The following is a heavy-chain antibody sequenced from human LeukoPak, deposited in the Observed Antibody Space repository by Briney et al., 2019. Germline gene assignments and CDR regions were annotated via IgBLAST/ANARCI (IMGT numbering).Heavy chain of an antibody. CDR1: GFTFSDHF. CDR3: ARERSSGSYFLGSFDN. V-gene: IGHV3-72*01. CDR2: TRNKANDYTT. J-gene: IGHJ4*02. Sequence: GGSLRLSCTASGFTFSDHFMDWGRQAPGKGLEWVGRTRNKANDYTTEHAASVRGRFSISRDDSTNSLYLQMHSLQTGDTAMYYCARERSSGSYFLGSFDNWGQGTLVTVSS. D-gene: IGHD1-26*01.